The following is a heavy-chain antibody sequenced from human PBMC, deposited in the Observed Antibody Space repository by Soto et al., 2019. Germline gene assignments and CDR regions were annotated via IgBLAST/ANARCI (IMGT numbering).Heavy chain of an antibody. V-gene: IGHV3-30*18. CDR3: AKVAQGDPLISDYGVDV. Sequence: VGSLRLSCAASGFPFSSYGMHWVRQAPGKGLEWVAVISYDGSNKYYADSVKGRFTGSRDNSKNTVYLQMNSLRAEDTAVYYCAKVAQGDPLISDYGVDVWGQGTTVTAP. CDR2: ISYDGSNK. CDR1: GFPFSSYG. J-gene: IGHJ6*02. D-gene: IGHD2-21*02.